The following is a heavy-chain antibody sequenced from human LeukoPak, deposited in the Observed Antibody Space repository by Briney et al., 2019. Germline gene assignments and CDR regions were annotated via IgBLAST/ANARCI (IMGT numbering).Heavy chain of an antibody. J-gene: IGHJ6*03. CDR1: GGSISSYY. CDR3: ARVYGWWELRGPKYYYYMDV. CDR2: IYYSGST. D-gene: IGHD1-26*01. Sequence: PSETLSLTCTVSGGSISSYYWSWIRQPPGKGLEWIGYIYYSGSTNYNPSLKSRVTISVDTSKNQFSLKLSSVTAADTAVYYCARVYGWWELRGPKYYYYMDVWGKGTTVTISS. V-gene: IGHV4-59*01.